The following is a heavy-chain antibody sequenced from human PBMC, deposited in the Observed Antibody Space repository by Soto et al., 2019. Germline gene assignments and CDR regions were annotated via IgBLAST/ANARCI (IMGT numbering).Heavy chain of an antibody. D-gene: IGHD3-10*01. Sequence: SETLSLTCTVSGGSISSSSYYWGLLRHPPGKGLEWIGTIYYSGSTYYNPSLKSRVTISVDTSKNQFSLKLSSVTAADTAVYYCARESYYGSGATVVAYWGQGTLVTVS. V-gene: IGHV4-39*02. J-gene: IGHJ4*02. CDR1: GGSISSSSYY. CDR2: IYYSGST. CDR3: ARESYYGSGATVVAY.